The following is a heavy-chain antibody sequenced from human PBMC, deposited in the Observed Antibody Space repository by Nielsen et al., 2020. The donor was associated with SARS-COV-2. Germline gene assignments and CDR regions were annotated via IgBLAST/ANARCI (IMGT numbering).Heavy chain of an antibody. J-gene: IGHJ4*02. Sequence: GGSLRLSCAASGFTFSSYGMHWVRQAPGKGLEWVAVISYDGNNKYYTDSVKGRFTISRDNSKKTLYLQMNSLRTEDTAVYYCASSDDIIVVPPLDSWGQGTLVTVSS. CDR1: GFTFSSYG. V-gene: IGHV3-30*03. CDR3: ASSDDIIVVPPLDS. D-gene: IGHD2-2*01. CDR2: ISYDGNNK.